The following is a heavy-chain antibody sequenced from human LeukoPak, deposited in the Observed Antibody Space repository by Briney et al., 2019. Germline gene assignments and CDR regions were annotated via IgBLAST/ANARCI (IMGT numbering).Heavy chain of an antibody. Sequence: HPGGSLRLSCAASGFTFSSYAMHWVRQAPGKGLEWVAVISYDGSNKYYADSVKGRFTISRDNSKNTLYLQVNSLRAEDTAVYYCARKPYYDSSGDCFDYWGQGTLVTVSS. J-gene: IGHJ4*02. CDR3: ARKPYYDSSGDCFDY. V-gene: IGHV3-30-3*01. CDR1: GFTFSSYA. D-gene: IGHD3-22*01. CDR2: ISYDGSNK.